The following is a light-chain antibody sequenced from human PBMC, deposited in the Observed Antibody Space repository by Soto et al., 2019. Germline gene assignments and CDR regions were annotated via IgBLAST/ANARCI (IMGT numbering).Light chain of an antibody. CDR1: QSISSNY. Sequence: VLTQSPGTLSLSPGERATLSCRASQSISSNYLAWYQQKPGQAPRLLIFDASTRATGIPDRFSGSGSGTDFTLTISRLEPEDFAVYYCQQYGGSPPVTFGQGTRVDIK. J-gene: IGKJ5*01. V-gene: IGKV3-20*01. CDR2: DAS. CDR3: QQYGGSPPVT.